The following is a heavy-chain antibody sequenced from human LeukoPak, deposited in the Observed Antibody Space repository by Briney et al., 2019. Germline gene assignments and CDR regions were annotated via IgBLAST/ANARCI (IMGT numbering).Heavy chain of an antibody. D-gene: IGHD2-2*01. J-gene: IGHJ3*01. CDR3: ASKLPASDAFDV. Sequence: SETPSLTCTVSGVSINTYYWNWIRQPAGKALEWMGRIYASGRTNYNPSLKSRVTMSVDTSKNQFSLKLRSVTAADTAVYYCASKLPASDAFDVWGQGTVVTVSS. V-gene: IGHV4-4*07. CDR1: GVSINTYY. CDR2: IYASGRT.